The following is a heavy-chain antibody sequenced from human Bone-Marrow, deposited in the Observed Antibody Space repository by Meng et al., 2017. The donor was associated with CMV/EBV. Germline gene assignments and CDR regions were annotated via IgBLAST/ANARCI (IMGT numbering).Heavy chain of an antibody. V-gene: IGHV3-23*01. Sequence: GESLKISCAASGFTFSSYAMSWVRQAPGKGLEWVSAISGSGGNTYYADSVKGRFTISRDNSKNTLYLQMNSLRAEDTAVYYCAKRPGGAADYWGQGTLVTFSS. CDR1: GFTFSSYA. CDR2: ISGSGGNT. J-gene: IGHJ4*02. D-gene: IGHD3-10*01. CDR3: AKRPGGAADY.